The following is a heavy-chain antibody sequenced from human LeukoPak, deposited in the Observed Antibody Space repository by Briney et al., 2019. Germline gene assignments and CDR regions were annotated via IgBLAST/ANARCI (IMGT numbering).Heavy chain of an antibody. Sequence: SVKVSCKASGGTFSSYAISWVRQAPGQGLEWMGGIIPIFGTANYAQKFQGRVTITADKSTSTAYMELSSLRSEDTAVYYCARLRLRPTNWFDPWGQGTLVTVSS. CDR2: IIPIFGTA. D-gene: IGHD4-17*01. CDR1: GGTFSSYA. CDR3: ARLRLRPTNWFDP. J-gene: IGHJ5*02. V-gene: IGHV1-69*06.